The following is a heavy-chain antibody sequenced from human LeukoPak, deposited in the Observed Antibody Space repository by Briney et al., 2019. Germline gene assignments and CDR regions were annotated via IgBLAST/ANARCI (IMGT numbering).Heavy chain of an antibody. CDR2: IYYSGST. CDR1: GGSISSYY. D-gene: IGHD6-13*01. V-gene: IGHV4-59*01. Sequence: PSETLSLTCTVSGGSISSYYWSWIRQPPGKGLEWIGYIYYSGSTNYNPSLKSRVTISVDTSKNQFSLKLSSVTAADTAVYYCARDLPFTSSSWNYWGQGTLVTVSS. CDR3: ARDLPFTSSSWNY. J-gene: IGHJ4*02.